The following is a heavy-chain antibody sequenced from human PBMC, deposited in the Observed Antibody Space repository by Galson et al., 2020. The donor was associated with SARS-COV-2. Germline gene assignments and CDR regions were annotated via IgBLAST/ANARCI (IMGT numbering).Heavy chain of an antibody. CDR3: SRGLSSSWPFSDF. D-gene: IGHD6-13*01. V-gene: IGHV3-48*02. Sequence: GESLKISCAASGFTFSSYNMNWVRQAPGKGLEWVSFITSSSTTYYADSVKGRVTISRDNAKNSLYLQMSGLRDDDTALYYCSRGLSSSWPFSDFWGQGALVTVSS. CDR2: ITSSSTT. CDR1: GFTFSSYN. J-gene: IGHJ4*02.